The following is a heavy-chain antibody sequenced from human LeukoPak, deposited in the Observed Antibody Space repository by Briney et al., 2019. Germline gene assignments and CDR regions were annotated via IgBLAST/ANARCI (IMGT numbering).Heavy chain of an antibody. CDR1: GYTFTSYG. CDR2: ISAYNGNT. D-gene: IGHD1-1*01. J-gene: IGHJ6*02. Sequence: ASAKVSCKASGYTFTSYGISWGRQAPGQGLGWVGWISAYNGNTNYAQKLQGRVTMTTDTSTSTAYMELRSLRSDDTAVYYCVLVNAYYYYGMDVWGQGTTVTVSS. CDR3: VLVNAYYYYGMDV. V-gene: IGHV1-18*01.